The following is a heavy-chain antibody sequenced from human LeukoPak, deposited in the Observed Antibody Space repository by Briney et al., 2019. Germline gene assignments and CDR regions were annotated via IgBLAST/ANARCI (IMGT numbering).Heavy chain of an antibody. Sequence: SETLSLTCAVYGGSFSGYYWSWIRQPPGKGLEWIGEINHSGSTNYNPSLKSRVTISINTSKNQFSLEVSSVTAADTAVYYCAGYYYGSGSYHNHPNFDSWGQGTLVTASS. CDR2: INHSGST. CDR1: GGSFSGYY. D-gene: IGHD3-10*01. CDR3: AGYYYGSGSYHNHPNFDS. J-gene: IGHJ4*02. V-gene: IGHV4-34*01.